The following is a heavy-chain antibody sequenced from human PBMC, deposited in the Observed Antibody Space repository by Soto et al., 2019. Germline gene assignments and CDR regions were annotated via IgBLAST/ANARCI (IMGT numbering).Heavy chain of an antibody. V-gene: IGHV4-30-2*01. CDR3: ARGGGYSYGYENYYYYYGMDV. D-gene: IGHD5-18*01. Sequence: PSETLSLTCAVSGGSISSGGYSWSWIRQPPGKGLEWIGYIYHSGSTYYNPSLKSRVTISVDRSKNQFSLKLSSVTAADTAVYYCARGGGYSYGYENYYYYYGMDVWGQGTTVTVSS. CDR1: GGSISSGGYS. J-gene: IGHJ6*02. CDR2: IYHSGST.